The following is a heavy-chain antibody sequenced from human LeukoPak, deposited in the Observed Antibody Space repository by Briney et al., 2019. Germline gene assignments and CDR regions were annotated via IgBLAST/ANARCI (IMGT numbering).Heavy chain of an antibody. CDR3: VKEFDSSGYGPPG. D-gene: IGHD3-22*01. V-gene: IGHV3-23*01. CDR1: GFNFANHA. J-gene: IGHJ4*02. CDR2: ISGGGDIT. Sequence: EPGGSLRLSCAASGFNFANHAMSWVRQTPGKGLEWVSAISGGGDITYYADSVTGRFTISRDNSKNTLYLQMNSLRADDTAVYYCVKEFDSSGYGPPGWGQGTLVTVSS.